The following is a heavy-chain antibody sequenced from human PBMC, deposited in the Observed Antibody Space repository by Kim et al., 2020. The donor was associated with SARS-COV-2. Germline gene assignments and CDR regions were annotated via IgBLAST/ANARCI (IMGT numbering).Heavy chain of an antibody. Sequence: SETLSLTCNVSGGSVSTSTYSWGWIRQTPGRGLEWLGSIYYSGSTYYNPSLRSRVTVSADKSKNQFSLKLTSVTVADTAIYYCASHTWFSRTRSNWFDPWGQGALVTVSP. J-gene: IGHJ5*02. V-gene: IGHV4-39*01. D-gene: IGHD3-10*01. CDR3: ASHTWFSRTRSNWFDP. CDR1: GGSVSTSTYS. CDR2: IYYSGST.